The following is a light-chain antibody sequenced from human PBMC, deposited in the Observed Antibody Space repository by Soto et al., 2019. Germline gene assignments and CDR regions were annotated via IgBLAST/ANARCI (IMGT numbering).Light chain of an antibody. CDR2: GAS. V-gene: IGKV3-20*01. CDR3: QQYGTSPRT. Sequence: EIVLTQSPGTLSLSPGERATLSCKASQSVRSSFLAWYQQKAGQSPRLLIYGASTRATGIPDRFSGSGSGTDFTLTIRGLEPEDFAVYYCQQYGTSPRTFGQGTKVEVK. CDR1: QSVRSSF. J-gene: IGKJ1*01.